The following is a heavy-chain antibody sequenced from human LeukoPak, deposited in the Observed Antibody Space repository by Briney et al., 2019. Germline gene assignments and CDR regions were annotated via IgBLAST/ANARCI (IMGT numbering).Heavy chain of an antibody. J-gene: IGHJ4*02. Sequence: PGGSLRLSCAASGFTFSSYGIHWVRQAPGKGLEWVAVIWYDGSNKYYADSVKGRFTISRDNSKNTLYLQMNSLRAEDTAVYYCSKVATTYYFDYWGQGTLVTVSS. D-gene: IGHD5-12*01. CDR3: SKVATTYYFDY. CDR2: IWYDGSNK. CDR1: GFTFSSYG. V-gene: IGHV3-33*06.